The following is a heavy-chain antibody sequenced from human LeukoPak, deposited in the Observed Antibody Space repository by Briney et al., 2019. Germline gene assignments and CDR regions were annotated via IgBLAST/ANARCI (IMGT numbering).Heavy chain of an antibody. J-gene: IGHJ4*02. D-gene: IGHD3-3*01. Sequence: GGSLRLSCAASGFTFDDYAMHWVRQAPGKGLEWVSGISWNSGSIGYADSVKGRFTISRDNSKNTLYLQLNSLSAEDTAMYYCAKEGESGYSGGFDHWGQGTLVTVSS. V-gene: IGHV3-9*01. CDR3: AKEGESGYSGGFDH. CDR2: ISWNSGSI. CDR1: GFTFDDYA.